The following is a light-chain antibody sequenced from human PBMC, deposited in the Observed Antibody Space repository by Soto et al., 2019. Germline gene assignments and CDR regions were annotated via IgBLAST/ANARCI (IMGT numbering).Light chain of an antibody. CDR1: SGHGSYA. CDR2: LNSDGSL. Sequence: QLVLTQSPSASGSLGASVKLTCTLSSGHGSYAIAWHQQRPERGPRYLMKLNSDGSLSKGDGIPDRFSGSNSGAERYLTISSLQSEDEADYYCQTWGTGIVVFGGGTKLTVL. CDR3: QTWGTGIVV. J-gene: IGLJ2*01. V-gene: IGLV4-69*01.